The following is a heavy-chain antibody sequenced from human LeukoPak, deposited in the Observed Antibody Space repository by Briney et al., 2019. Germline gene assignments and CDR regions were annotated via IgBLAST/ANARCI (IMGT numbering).Heavy chain of an antibody. J-gene: IGHJ2*01. CDR1: GFTFSTHW. Sequence: GGSLRLSCAASGFTFSTHWMHWARQAPGKGLEWVSRINSDGSSSSYADSVKGRFTISRDNAKNTLYLQMNSLRAEDTAVYYCARGGDGSNIYWYFDLWGRGTLVTVSS. V-gene: IGHV3-74*01. CDR2: INSDGSSS. CDR3: ARGGDGSNIYWYFDL. D-gene: IGHD5-24*01.